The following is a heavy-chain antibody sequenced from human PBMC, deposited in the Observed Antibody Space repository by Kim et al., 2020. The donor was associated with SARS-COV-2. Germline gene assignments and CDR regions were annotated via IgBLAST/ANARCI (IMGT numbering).Heavy chain of an antibody. D-gene: IGHD5-12*01. CDR2: RT. Sequence: RTNSHPHLQSRVTITVDRSKNQFSLKLSAVTAADPAVYYCARVVAGSWFDPWGQGTLVTVSS. CDR3: ARVVAGSWFDP. V-gene: IGHV4-30-2*01. J-gene: IGHJ5*02.